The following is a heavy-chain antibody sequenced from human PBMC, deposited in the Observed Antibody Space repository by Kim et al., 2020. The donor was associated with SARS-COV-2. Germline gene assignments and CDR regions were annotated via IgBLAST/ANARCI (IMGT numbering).Heavy chain of an antibody. CDR1: GYTFTSYG. CDR3: ARDSREVGPYSSGWPPFDY. J-gene: IGHJ4*02. D-gene: IGHD6-19*01. Sequence: ASVKVSCKASGYTFTSYGISWVRQAPGQGLEWMGWISAYNGNTNYAQKLQGRVTMTTDTSTSTAYMELRSLRSDDTAVYYCARDSREVGPYSSGWPPFDYWGQGTLVTVSS. CDR2: ISAYNGNT. V-gene: IGHV1-18*01.